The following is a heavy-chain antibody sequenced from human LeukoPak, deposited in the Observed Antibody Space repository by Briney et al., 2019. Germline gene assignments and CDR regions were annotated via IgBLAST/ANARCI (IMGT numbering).Heavy chain of an antibody. Sequence: SETLSLTCTVSGGPISSYYWSWIRQPAGKGLEWIGRIYTSGSTNYNPSLKSRVTMSVDTSKNQFSLKLSSVTAADTAVYYCARGGYYDILTGEYRGYFDYWGQGTLVTVSS. J-gene: IGHJ4*02. CDR2: IYTSGST. V-gene: IGHV4-4*07. CDR3: ARGGYYDILTGEYRGYFDY. CDR1: GGPISSYY. D-gene: IGHD3-9*01.